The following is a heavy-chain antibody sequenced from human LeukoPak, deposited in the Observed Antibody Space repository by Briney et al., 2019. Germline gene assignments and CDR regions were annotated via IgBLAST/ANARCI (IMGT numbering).Heavy chain of an antibody. D-gene: IGHD3-10*01. V-gene: IGHV1-46*01. CDR1: GYTFTSYY. CDR3: VITMVRGVFDY. J-gene: IGHJ4*02. CDR2: INPSGGST. Sequence: ASVKVSCKASGYTFTSYYMHWVRQVPGQGLEWMGIINPSGGSTSYAQKFQGRVTMTRDTSTSTVYMELSSLRSEDTAVYYCVITMVRGVFDYWGQGTLVTVSS.